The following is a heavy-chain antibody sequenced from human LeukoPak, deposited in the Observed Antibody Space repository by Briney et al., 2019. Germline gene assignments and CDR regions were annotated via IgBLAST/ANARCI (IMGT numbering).Heavy chain of an antibody. V-gene: IGHV3-23*01. CDR1: GFTFSSSA. CDR3: ARQWLVNG. Sequence: GGSLRLSCAASGFTFSSSAMSWVRQAPGKGLEWVSSISGSGSGGSTYYADSVKGRFTISRDNSKNTLYLQMNSLRAEDTAVYYCARQWLVNGWGQGTLVTVSS. D-gene: IGHD6-19*01. J-gene: IGHJ4*02. CDR2: ISGSGSGGST.